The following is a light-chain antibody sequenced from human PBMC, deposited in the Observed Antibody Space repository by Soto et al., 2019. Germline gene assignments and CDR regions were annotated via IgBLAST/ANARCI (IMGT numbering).Light chain of an antibody. J-gene: IGKJ3*01. CDR2: GAS. CDR3: QQYGSSPLFT. Sequence: EIVLTQSPGTLSLSPGERATLSCRASQSVSSSYLAWYQQKPGQAPRLLIYGASRRATGIPDRFSGSGSGTDFTLTISRLEPEDCAVYYCQQYGSSPLFTFGPGTIVDIK. V-gene: IGKV3-20*01. CDR1: QSVSSSY.